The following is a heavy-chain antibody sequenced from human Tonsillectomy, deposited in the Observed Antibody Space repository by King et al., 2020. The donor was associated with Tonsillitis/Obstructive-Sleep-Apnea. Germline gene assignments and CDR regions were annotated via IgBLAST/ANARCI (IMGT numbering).Heavy chain of an antibody. J-gene: IGHJ4*02. CDR2: ISGSGGST. CDR3: ANNADPAGGIAARLYYFDY. V-gene: IGHV3-23*04. Sequence: VQLVESGGGLVQPGVSLRLSCAASGFTFSSYAMSWVRQAPGKGLEWVSAISGSGGSTYYADSVKGRFTISRDNSKNTLYLQMNSLRAEDTAVYYCANNADPAGGIAARLYYFDYWGQGTLVTVSS. CDR1: GFTFSSYA. D-gene: IGHD6-6*01.